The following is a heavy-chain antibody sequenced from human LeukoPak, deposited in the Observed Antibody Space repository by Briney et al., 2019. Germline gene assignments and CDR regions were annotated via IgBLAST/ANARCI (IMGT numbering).Heavy chain of an antibody. CDR2: IYQSGST. J-gene: IGHJ4*02. CDR3: ARVSCGRLRLCYFDY. Sequence: SQTLSLTCAVSGGSISSGGYSWSWIRQPPGKGLEWIGYIYQSGSTYYNPSLKSRVTISVDRSKNQFSLKLSSVTAADTAVYYCARVSCGRLRLCYFDYWGQGTLVTVSS. D-gene: IGHD4-17*01. V-gene: IGHV4-30-2*01. CDR1: GGSISSGGYS.